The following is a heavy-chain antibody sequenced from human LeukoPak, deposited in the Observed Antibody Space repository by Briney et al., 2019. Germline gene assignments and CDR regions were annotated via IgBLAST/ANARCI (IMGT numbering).Heavy chain of an antibody. CDR2: INHSGST. D-gene: IGHD3-22*01. CDR1: GGSFSGYY. CDR3: ARDSVEGYYYDSSGYYYYYYMDV. V-gene: IGHV4-34*01. Sequence: SETLSLTCAVYGGSFSGYYWSWIRQPPGKGLEWIGEINHSGSTNYNPSLKSRVTISVDTSKNQFSLKLSSVTAADTAVYYCARDSVEGYYYDSSGYYYYYYMDVWGKGTTVTVSS. J-gene: IGHJ6*03.